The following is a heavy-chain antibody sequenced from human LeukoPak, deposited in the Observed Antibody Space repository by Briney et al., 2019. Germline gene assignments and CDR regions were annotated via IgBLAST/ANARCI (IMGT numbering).Heavy chain of an antibody. Sequence: ASVKVSCKASGYTFTGYYMHWVRQAPGQGLEWMGWINPNSGGTNYAQKFQGRVTMTRDTSISTAYMELSRLRSDDTAVYYCARDMSSGYYYCFDYWGQGTLVTVSS. J-gene: IGHJ4*02. CDR2: INPNSGGT. D-gene: IGHD3-22*01. CDR3: ARDMSSGYYYCFDY. V-gene: IGHV1-2*02. CDR1: GYTFTGYY.